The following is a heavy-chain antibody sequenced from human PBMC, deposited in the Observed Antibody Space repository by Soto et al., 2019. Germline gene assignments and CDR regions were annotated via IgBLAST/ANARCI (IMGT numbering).Heavy chain of an antibody. D-gene: IGHD6-19*01. J-gene: IGHJ5*02. CDR3: ASQRYSSGWYRWFDP. CDR1: GGSISSRSYY. V-gene: IGHV4-39*01. CDR2: IYYSGST. Sequence: PSETLSLTCTVSGGSISSRSYYWGWIRQPPGKGLEWIGSIYYSGSTYYNPSLKSRVTIPVDTSKNQFSLKLSSVTAADTAVYYCASQRYSSGWYRWFDPWGQGTLVTVSS.